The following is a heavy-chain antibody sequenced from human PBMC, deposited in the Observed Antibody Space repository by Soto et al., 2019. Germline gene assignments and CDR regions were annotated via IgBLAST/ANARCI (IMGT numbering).Heavy chain of an antibody. CDR1: GFTVSSNY. V-gene: IGHV3-66*04. CDR2: IYSGGSA. J-gene: IGHJ4*02. CDR3: ARHGYSYGGGYFDY. D-gene: IGHD5-18*01. Sequence: EVQLVESGGGLVQPGGSLRLSCAASGFTVSSNYMSWVCQAPGKWLEWVSVIYSGGSAYYADSVKGRFTISRDNSKNTLYLQMNSLRAEDTAVYYCARHGYSYGGGYFDYWGQGTLVTVSS.